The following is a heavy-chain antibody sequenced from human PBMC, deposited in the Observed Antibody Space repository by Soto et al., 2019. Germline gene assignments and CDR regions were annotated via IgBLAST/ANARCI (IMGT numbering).Heavy chain of an antibody. D-gene: IGHD3-10*01. Sequence: PSETLSLTCTVSCDSISTYYWSWIRQSPGKGLEWIGYIYYTGTTNYDPSLKSRVTISVDTSKNQFSLRLSSVTAADTAVYYCARGHGSGNYDYWGQGTQVTVSS. J-gene: IGHJ4*02. CDR1: CDSISTYY. V-gene: IGHV4-59*01. CDR2: IYYTGTT. CDR3: ARGHGSGNYDY.